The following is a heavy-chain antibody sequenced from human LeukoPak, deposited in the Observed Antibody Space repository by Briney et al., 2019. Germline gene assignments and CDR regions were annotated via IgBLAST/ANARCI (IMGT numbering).Heavy chain of an antibody. V-gene: IGHV3-30*18. Sequence: GGSLRLSCAASGFTFSSYGMHWVRQAPGKGLEWVAVISYDGSNKYYADSVKGRFTISRDNSKNTLYLQMNSLRAEGTAVYYCAKTGAYFDWSEGDDAFDIWGQGTMVTVSS. D-gene: IGHD3-9*01. CDR2: ISYDGSNK. J-gene: IGHJ3*02. CDR3: AKTGAYFDWSEGDDAFDI. CDR1: GFTFSSYG.